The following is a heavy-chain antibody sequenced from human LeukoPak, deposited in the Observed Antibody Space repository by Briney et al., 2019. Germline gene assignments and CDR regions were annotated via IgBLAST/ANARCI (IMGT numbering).Heavy chain of an antibody. J-gene: IGHJ4*02. CDR2: ISYSGSA. CDR1: GYSFSSTTYY. V-gene: IGHV4-39*01. D-gene: IGHD5/OR15-5a*01. Sequence: SETLSLTCAVSGYSFSSTTYYWAWIPQPPGQELEWIGSISYSGSAHYNPCLKSRVTMSVDTSKNQFSVNLTSVTAAGTATYYCARHFLLRLVSTPLRYWGQGTLVTVSS. CDR3: ARHFLLRLVSTPLRY.